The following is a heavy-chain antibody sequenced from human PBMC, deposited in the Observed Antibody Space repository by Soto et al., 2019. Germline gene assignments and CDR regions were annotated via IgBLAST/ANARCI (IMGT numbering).Heavy chain of an antibody. J-gene: IGHJ4*02. CDR2: ISGSGGST. D-gene: IGHD4-4*01. Sequence: GGSLRLSCAASGFTFSSYAMSWVRQAPGKGLEWVSAISGSGGSTYYADSVKGRFTISRDNSKNTLYLQMNSLRAEDTAVYYCARLTGYSIRGVSFDYWGQGTLVTVSS. CDR3: ARLTGYSIRGVSFDY. CDR1: GFTFSSYA. V-gene: IGHV3-23*01.